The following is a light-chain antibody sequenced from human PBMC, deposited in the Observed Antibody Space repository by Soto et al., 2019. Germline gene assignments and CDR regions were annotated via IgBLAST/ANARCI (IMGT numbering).Light chain of an antibody. CDR3: QQYGTYLWP. CDR1: QSISIW. CDR2: DAS. J-gene: IGKJ1*01. V-gene: IGKV1-5*01. Sequence: DIQMTHSPSTLSASVGDRVTITCLARQSISIWLAWFQPKPGKAPKLLMYDASSLECGVPSRFSGSGSGTEFTLHISSLPPDDFATYYGQQYGTYLWPFGQGPRVEIK.